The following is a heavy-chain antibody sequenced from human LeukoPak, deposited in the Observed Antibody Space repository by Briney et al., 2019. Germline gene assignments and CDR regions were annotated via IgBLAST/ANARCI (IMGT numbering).Heavy chain of an antibody. V-gene: IGHV4-31*03. Sequence: SQTLTLTCTVSGGSISSGGYYWSWIRQHPGKGLEWIGYIYYSGSTYYNPSLKSRVTISVDTSKNQFSLKLSSVTAADTAVYHCARDDCSGGSCYSDYWGQGTLVTVSS. CDR1: GGSISSGGYY. J-gene: IGHJ4*02. D-gene: IGHD2-15*01. CDR3: ARDDCSGGSCYSDY. CDR2: IYYSGST.